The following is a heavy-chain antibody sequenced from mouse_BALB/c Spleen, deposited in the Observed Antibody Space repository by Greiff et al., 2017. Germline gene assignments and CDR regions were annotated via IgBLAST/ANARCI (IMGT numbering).Heavy chain of an antibody. Sequence: QVQLQQPGAELVKPGASVKLSCKASGYTFTSYWMHWVKQRPGQGLEWIGEINPSNGRTNYNEKFKSKATLTVDKSSSTAYMQLSSLTSEDSAVYYCARGEGDGYYFDYWGQGTTLTVSS. CDR3: ARGEGDGYYFDY. CDR1: GYTFTSYW. V-gene: IGHV1S81*02. J-gene: IGHJ2*01. CDR2: INPSNGRT. D-gene: IGHD2-3*01.